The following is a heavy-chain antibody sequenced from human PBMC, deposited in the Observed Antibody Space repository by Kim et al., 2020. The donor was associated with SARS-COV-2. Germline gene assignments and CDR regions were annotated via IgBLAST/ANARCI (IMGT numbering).Heavy chain of an antibody. CDR2: IKPVGSEK. V-gene: IGHV3-7*03. CDR1: GFTFSTFC. J-gene: IGHJ5*02. D-gene: IGHD1-26*01. Sequence: GGSLRLSCAASGFTFSTFCMRWVRQATGKGLEWVANIKPVGSEKFYVDSVKGRFTISRDNANDSLLLQMNRLRAEDTAIYYCASGRSGTFPWGQGTHVT. CDR3: ASGRSGTFP.